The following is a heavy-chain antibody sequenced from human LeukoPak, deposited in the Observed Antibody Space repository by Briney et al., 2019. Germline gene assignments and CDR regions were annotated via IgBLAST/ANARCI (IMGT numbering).Heavy chain of an antibody. D-gene: IGHD1-26*01. V-gene: IGHV1-24*01. Sequence: ASVKVSCKASGGTFSSYAISWVRQAPGQGLEWMGGFDPEDGETIYAQKFQGRVTMTEDTSTDTAYMELSSLRSEDTAVYYCATDVLVGATPDGMDVWGQGTTVAVSS. J-gene: IGHJ6*02. CDR2: FDPEDGET. CDR1: GGTFSSYA. CDR3: ATDVLVGATPDGMDV.